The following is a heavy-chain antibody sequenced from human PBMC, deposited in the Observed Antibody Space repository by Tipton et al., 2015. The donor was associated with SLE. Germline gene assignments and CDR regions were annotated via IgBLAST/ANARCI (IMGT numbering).Heavy chain of an antibody. D-gene: IGHD2-15*01. CDR2: IYYSGST. V-gene: IGHV4-39*07. CDR3: AREGDVVVAATRFDP. Sequence: TLSLTCTVSGGSISSSSYYWGWIRQPPGKGLEWIGSIYYSGSTHYNQSLKSRVTISVDTSKNQFSLKLSSVTAADTAVYYCAREGDVVVAATRFDPWGQGTLVTVSS. CDR1: GGSISSSSYY. J-gene: IGHJ5*02.